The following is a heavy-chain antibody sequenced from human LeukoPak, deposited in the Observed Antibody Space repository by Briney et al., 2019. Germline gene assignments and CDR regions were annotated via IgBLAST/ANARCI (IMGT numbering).Heavy chain of an antibody. CDR1: GYTFASYD. J-gene: IGHJ4*02. CDR3: AIPLSSGWYPYFDY. Sequence: ASVKVSCKASGYTFASYDINWVRQATGQGLEWMGWMNPNSGNTGYAQKFQGRVTMTRNTSISTAYMELSSLRSEDTAVYYCAIPLSSGWYPYFDYWGQGTLVTVSS. V-gene: IGHV1-8*02. CDR2: MNPNSGNT. D-gene: IGHD6-19*01.